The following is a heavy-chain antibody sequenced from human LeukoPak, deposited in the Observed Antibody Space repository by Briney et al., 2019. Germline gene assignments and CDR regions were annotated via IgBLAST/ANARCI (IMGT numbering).Heavy chain of an antibody. J-gene: IGHJ5*02. D-gene: IGHD6-19*01. CDR1: GFTFSSYS. Sequence: GGSLRLSCAASGFTFSSYSMNWVRQAPGKGLEWVSSISSSSSYIYYADSVKGRFTISRDNAKNSLYLQMNSLRAEDTAVYYCATPIGIAVAGSWFDPWGQGTLVTVSS. CDR3: ATPIGIAVAGSWFDP. V-gene: IGHV3-21*01. CDR2: ISSSSSYI.